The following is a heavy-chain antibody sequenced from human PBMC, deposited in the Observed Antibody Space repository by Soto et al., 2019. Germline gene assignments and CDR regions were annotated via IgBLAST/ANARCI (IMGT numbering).Heavy chain of an antibody. V-gene: IGHV1-69*01. CDR1: GGTFSSYA. Sequence: QVQLVQSGAEVKKPGSSVKVSCRASGGTFSSYAISWVRQAPGQGLEWMGGIIPIFGTANYSQKFQGRVTITADESTSTAYMELSSLRSEDTAVYYCETPRPTVTIYYYYGKDVWGQRTTVTVAS. CDR2: IIPIFGTA. D-gene: IGHD4-17*01. J-gene: IGHJ6*02. CDR3: ETPRPTVTIYYYYGKDV.